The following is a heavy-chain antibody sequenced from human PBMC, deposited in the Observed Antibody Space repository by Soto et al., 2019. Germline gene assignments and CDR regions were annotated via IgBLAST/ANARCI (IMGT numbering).Heavy chain of an antibody. J-gene: IGHJ4*02. V-gene: IGHV2-5*02. CDR3: AHSRIGEAGLFDY. CDR1: GFSLSTSRVC. D-gene: IGHD6-13*01. Sequence: QITLKESSPTLVKPTQSLTLTCTFSGFSLSTSRVCVGWIRQPPGKALEWLAIIYWDDDKRFSPSLKSRLTLTKDTSKNQVVLAMTNLDPVDTATYYCAHSRIGEAGLFDYWGQGTLVTVSS. CDR2: IYWDDDK.